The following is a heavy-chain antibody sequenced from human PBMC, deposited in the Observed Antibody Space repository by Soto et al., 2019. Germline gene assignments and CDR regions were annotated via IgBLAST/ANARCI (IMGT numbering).Heavy chain of an antibody. J-gene: IGHJ6*02. CDR2: IIPIFGTA. CDR1: GGTFSSYA. V-gene: IGHV1-69*01. Sequence: QVQLVQSGAEVKKLGSSVKVSCKASGGTFSSYAISWVRQAPGQGLEWMGGIIPIFGTANYAQKFQGRVTITADESTSTAYMELSSLRSEDTAVYYCARRLRFLEWSNYYYYGMDVWGQGTTVTVSS. D-gene: IGHD3-3*01. CDR3: ARRLRFLEWSNYYYYGMDV.